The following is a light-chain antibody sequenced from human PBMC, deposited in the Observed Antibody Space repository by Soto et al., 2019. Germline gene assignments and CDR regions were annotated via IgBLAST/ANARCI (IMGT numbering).Light chain of an antibody. CDR1: QTIYVW. CDR3: QQYNSYSGT. V-gene: IGKV1-5*03. J-gene: IGKJ1*01. Sequence: DIQMTQSPSTLSASIGDRVTITCRASQTIYVWLAWYQQKPGKAPKLLIYKASSLESGVPSRFSGSGSGTEFTLTISSLQPDDFATYYCQQYNSYSGTFGQGTKVEIK. CDR2: KAS.